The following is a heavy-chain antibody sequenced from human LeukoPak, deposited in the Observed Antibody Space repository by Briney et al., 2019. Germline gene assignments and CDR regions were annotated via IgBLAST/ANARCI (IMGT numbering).Heavy chain of an antibody. D-gene: IGHD3-9*01. Sequence: QSGGSLRLSCAASGFTFSSYSMNWVRQAPGKGLEWVSYISSSSSTIYYADSVKGRFTISRDNAKNSLYLQMNSLRAEDTAVYYCAREYYDILTGYPFNYMDVWGKGTTVTVSS. CDR3: AREYYDILTGYPFNYMDV. V-gene: IGHV3-48*01. CDR1: GFTFSSYS. J-gene: IGHJ6*03. CDR2: ISSSSSTI.